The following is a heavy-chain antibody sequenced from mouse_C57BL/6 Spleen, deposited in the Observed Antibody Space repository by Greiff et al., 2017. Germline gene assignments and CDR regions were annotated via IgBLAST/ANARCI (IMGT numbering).Heavy chain of an antibody. Sequence: VQLQQPGAELVTPGASVTLSCKASGYTFTRYWMHLLQQRPGQGLAWICLLLPTRGSTTYNVKFESKATLTVDKSSSTAYMQLSSLTSEDSAVDYCARGGRYGDVDYWGQGTTLTVSS. D-gene: IGHD2-13*01. CDR3: ARGGRYGDVDY. CDR1: GYTFTRYW. V-gene: IGHV1-64*01. CDR2: LLPTRGST. J-gene: IGHJ2*01.